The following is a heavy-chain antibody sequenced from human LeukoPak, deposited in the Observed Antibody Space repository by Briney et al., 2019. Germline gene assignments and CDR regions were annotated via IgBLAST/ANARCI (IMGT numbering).Heavy chain of an antibody. CDR2: INHSGST. J-gene: IGHJ6*03. D-gene: IGHD3-3*01. CDR1: GGSFSGYY. CDR3: ARGATYYDFWSGYPNYYYYYYMDV. V-gene: IGHV4-34*01. Sequence: SETLSLTCAVYGGSFSGYYWSWIRQPPGKGLKWIGEINHSGSTNYNPSLKSRVTISVDTSKNQFSLKLSSVTAADTAVYYCARGATYYDFWSGYPNYYYYYYMDVWGKGTTVTVSS.